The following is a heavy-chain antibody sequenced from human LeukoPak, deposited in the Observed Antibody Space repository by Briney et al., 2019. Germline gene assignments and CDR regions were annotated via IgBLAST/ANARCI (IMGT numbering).Heavy chain of an antibody. CDR1: GYTFTGYY. CDR2: ISAYNGNT. J-gene: IGHJ6*02. D-gene: IGHD6-13*01. CDR3: ASGTAAGTMGYYYYYGMDV. Sequence: ASVKVSCKASGYTFTGYYMHWVRQAPGQGLEWMGWISAYNGNTNYAQKLQGRVTMTTDTSTSTAYMELRSLRSDDTAVYYCASGTAAGTMGYYYYYGMDVWGQGTTVTVSS. V-gene: IGHV1-18*04.